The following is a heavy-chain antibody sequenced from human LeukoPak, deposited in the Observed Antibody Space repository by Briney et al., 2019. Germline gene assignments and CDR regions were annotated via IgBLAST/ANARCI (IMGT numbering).Heavy chain of an antibody. J-gene: IGHJ4*02. D-gene: IGHD5-12*01. CDR1: GGSISSYY. Sequence: PSETLSLTCTVSGGSISSYYWSWIRQPPGKGLEWIGYIYYSGSTNYNPSLKSRVTISVDTSKNQFSLKLSSVTAADTAVYYCARETAVYGGYVYWGQGTLVTVSS. V-gene: IGHV4-59*01. CDR2: IYYSGST. CDR3: ARETAVYGGYVY.